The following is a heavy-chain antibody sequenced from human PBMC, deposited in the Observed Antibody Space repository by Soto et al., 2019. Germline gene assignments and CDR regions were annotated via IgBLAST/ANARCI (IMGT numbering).Heavy chain of an antibody. CDR1: GFTFSSYA. J-gene: IGHJ6*02. CDR2: ISYDGSNK. Sequence: GGSLRLSCAASGFTFSSYAMHWVRQAPGKGLEWVAVISYDGSNKYYADSVKGRFTISRDNSKNTLYLQMNSLRAEDTAVYYCARDRYSSGWYPSHYYYYYGMDVWGQGTTVTVSS. V-gene: IGHV3-30-3*01. CDR3: ARDRYSSGWYPSHYYYYYGMDV. D-gene: IGHD6-19*01.